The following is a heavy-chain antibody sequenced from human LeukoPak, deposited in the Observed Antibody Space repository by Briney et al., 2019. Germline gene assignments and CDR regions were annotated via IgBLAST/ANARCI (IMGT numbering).Heavy chain of an antibody. J-gene: IGHJ6*02. CDR1: GCTVSSNY. Sequence: GGSLRLSCAASGCTVSSNYMSWVRQAPGKGLEWVSVIYSGGSTYYADSVRGRFTISRHNSKNTLYLQMNSLRAEDTAVYYCLIVVVPPGEYYYGMDVWGQGTTVTVSS. CDR2: IYSGGST. V-gene: IGHV3-53*04. D-gene: IGHD2-2*01. CDR3: LIVVVPPGEYYYGMDV.